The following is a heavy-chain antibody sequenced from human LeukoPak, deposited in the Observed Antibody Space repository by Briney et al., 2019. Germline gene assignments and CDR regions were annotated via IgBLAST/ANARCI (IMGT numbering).Heavy chain of an antibody. V-gene: IGHV4-39*01. CDR3: ARLWSGERPPDY. CDR1: GGSIYSRSYY. J-gene: IGHJ4*02. Sequence: TSETLSLTCTVSGGSIYSRSYYWGWIRQPPGKGLEWIGSIFHSGRTYYNPSLKSRVTISVDMSKGQFSLKVRSVTAADTAVYYCARLWSGERPPDYWGQGTLVTVSS. CDR2: IFHSGRT. D-gene: IGHD3-10*01.